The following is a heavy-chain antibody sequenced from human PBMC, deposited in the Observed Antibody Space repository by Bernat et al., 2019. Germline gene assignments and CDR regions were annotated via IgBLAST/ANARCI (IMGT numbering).Heavy chain of an antibody. CDR3: ARDRGDVAIV. V-gene: IGHV1-2*02. D-gene: IGHD2-21*02. J-gene: IGHJ4*01. CDR2: INPHSGAT. Sequence: QVQLVQSGAEVKKPAASVKVSCKASGYTFTDYYIHWVRQASGQGLEWMGWINPHSGATNYAQKFQDRVTMTRDTSISTAYMELRRLRYDDAAVYYCARDRGDVAIVWGQGTLVTVSS. CDR1: GYTFTDYY.